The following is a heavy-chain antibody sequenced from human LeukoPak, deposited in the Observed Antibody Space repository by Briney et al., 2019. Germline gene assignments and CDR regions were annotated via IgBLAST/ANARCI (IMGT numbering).Heavy chain of an antibody. CDR1: GFTFSSHA. V-gene: IGHV3-21*01. CDR3: ASDEGNYFDY. J-gene: IGHJ4*02. Sequence: PGGSLRLSCAASGFTFSSHAMSWVRQAPGKGLEWVASISRNSTYIHYADSVKGRFTISRDNARNSLFLQMNSLRAEDTAIYYCASDEGNYFDYWGQGTLVTVSS. CDR2: ISRNSTYI.